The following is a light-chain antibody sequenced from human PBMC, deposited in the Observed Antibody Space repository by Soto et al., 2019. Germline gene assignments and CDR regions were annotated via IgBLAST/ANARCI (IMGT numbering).Light chain of an antibody. CDR2: EVS. J-gene: IGLJ1*01. V-gene: IGLV2-14*01. Sequence: QSALTQPASVSGSPGQSITISCTGTSSDIGGYNYVAWYQQHPGKAPKVMIYEVSNRPSGVSNRFSGSKPGNTAFLTISGLQAEDEADYYCSSYTSTSTRVFGTGTKLTVL. CDR1: SSDIGGYNY. CDR3: SSYTSTSTRV.